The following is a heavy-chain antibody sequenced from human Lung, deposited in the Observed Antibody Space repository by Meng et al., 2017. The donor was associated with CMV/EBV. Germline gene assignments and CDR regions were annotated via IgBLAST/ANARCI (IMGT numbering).Heavy chain of an antibody. CDR2: IPHRGSS. V-gene: IGHV4-4*02. CDR3: LRRSGGSV. CDR1: GDPITNHNW. D-gene: IGHD3-10*01. J-gene: IGHJ1*01. Sequence: VRCRESGPGMVKPSWTLSLTCAVTGDPITNHNWEAWVSQPPGKGLEWIEAIPHRGSSAYNPSLKSRVSMSIDKSKNQFSLKLTSVTAADTAVYHCLRRSGGSVWGQGTLVTVSS.